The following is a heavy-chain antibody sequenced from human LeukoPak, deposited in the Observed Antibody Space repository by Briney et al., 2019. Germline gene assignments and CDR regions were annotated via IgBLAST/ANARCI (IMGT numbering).Heavy chain of an antibody. CDR3: VRDFPMTTVTTWNMY. CDR2: IKQDGSEK. CDR1: GFTFSSYW. D-gene: IGHD4-17*01. Sequence: GGSLRLSCAASGFTFSSYWMSWVRQAPGKGLEWVANIKQDGSEKYYVDSVKGRFTISRDNAKNSLYLQMNSLRAEDTAVYYCVRDFPMTTVTTWNMYWGQGTLVTVSS. V-gene: IGHV3-7*03. J-gene: IGHJ4*02.